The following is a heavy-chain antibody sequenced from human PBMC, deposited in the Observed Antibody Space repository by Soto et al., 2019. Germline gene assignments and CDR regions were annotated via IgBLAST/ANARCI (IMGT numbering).Heavy chain of an antibody. V-gene: IGHV4-34*01. CDR2: INHSGST. CDR3: ARGEXGYIWGSYRHYDFDY. J-gene: IGHJ4*02. Sequence: SETLSLTCAVYCGCCSGYDWSWIPQPPGKGLEWIGEINHSGSTNYNPSLKSRVTISVDTSKNQFSLKLSSVTAADTAVYYCARGEXGYIWGSYRHYDFDYWGQGTLVTVSS. CDR1: CGCCSGYD. D-gene: IGHD3-16*02.